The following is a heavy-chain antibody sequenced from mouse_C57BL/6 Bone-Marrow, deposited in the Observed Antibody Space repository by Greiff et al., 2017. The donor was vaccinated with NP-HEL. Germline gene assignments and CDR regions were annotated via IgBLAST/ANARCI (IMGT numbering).Heavy chain of an antibody. CDR1: GYTFTSYL. CDR3: ARYYYGSSSFDY. D-gene: IGHD1-1*01. V-gene: IGHV1-72*01. CDR2: IEPNSGGT. Sequence: QVQLKQPGAELVKPGASVKLSCKASGYTFTSYLMHWVKQRPGRGLEWIGRIEPNSGGTKYNEKFKSKATLTVDKPSSTAYMPLNSLTSEDSAVYYCARYYYGSSSFDYWGQGTTLTVSS. J-gene: IGHJ2*01.